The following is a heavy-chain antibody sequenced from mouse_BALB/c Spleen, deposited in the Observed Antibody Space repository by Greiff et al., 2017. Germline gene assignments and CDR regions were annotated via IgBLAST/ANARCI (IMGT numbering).Heavy chain of an antibody. CDR1: GYSITSDYA. V-gene: IGHV3-2*02. Sequence: EVQLQESGPGLVKPSQSLSLTCTVTGYSITSDYAWNWIRQFPGNKLEWMGYISYSGSTSYNPSLKSRISITRDTSKNQFFLQLNSVTTEDTATYYCARRDDYDEAWFAYWGQGTLVTVSA. D-gene: IGHD2-4*01. J-gene: IGHJ3*01. CDR3: ARRDDYDEAWFAY. CDR2: ISYSGST.